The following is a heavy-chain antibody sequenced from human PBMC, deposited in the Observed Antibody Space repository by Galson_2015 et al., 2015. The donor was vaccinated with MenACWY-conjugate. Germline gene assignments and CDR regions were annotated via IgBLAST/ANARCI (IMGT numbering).Heavy chain of an antibody. Sequence: LRLSCAASAFSLSDYYLGWIRQAPGKELEWVSYISSSSRFISYADSVKGRFTISRDNAKESLYLQMNSLRAEDTAVYYCARVASTRGYSYGFDYWGQGTLVTVSS. CDR3: ARVASTRGYSYGFDY. D-gene: IGHD5-18*01. CDR2: ISSSSRFI. CDR1: AFSLSDYY. J-gene: IGHJ4*02. V-gene: IGHV3-11*06.